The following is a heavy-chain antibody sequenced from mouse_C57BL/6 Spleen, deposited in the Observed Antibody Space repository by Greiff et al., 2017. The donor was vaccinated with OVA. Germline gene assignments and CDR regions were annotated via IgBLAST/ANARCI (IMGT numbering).Heavy chain of an antibody. D-gene: IGHD2-2*01. J-gene: IGHJ2*01. V-gene: IGHV2-2*01. CDR3: ARNLGVTPYFDY. CDR2: IWSGGST. Sequence: QVQLQQSGPGLVQPSQSLSITCTASGFSLTSYGVHWVRQSPGKGLEWLGVIWSGGSTDYNAAFIARLSISKDNSKSQVFFKMSSLQADDTAIYYCARNLGVTPYFDYWGQGTTLTVSS. CDR1: GFSLTSYG.